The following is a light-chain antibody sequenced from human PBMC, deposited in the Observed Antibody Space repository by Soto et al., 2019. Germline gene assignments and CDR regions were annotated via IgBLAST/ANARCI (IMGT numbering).Light chain of an antibody. CDR3: GTWDNSLSAVV. Sequence: QSALTQPPSVSAAPGQTVTISCSGSSSNIGNNYVSWYQQLPGTAPKLLIYDNNKRPSGIPDRFSGSKSGTSATLGITGLQTGDEADYYCGTWDNSLSAVVFGGGTKLTVL. J-gene: IGLJ2*01. CDR1: SSNIGNNY. CDR2: DNN. V-gene: IGLV1-51*01.